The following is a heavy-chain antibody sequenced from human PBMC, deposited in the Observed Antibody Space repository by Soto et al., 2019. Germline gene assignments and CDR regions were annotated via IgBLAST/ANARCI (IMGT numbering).Heavy chain of an antibody. CDR2: IIPILGIA. Sequence: QVQLVQSGAEVKKPGSSVKVSFKASGGTFSSYTISWVRQAPGQGLEWMGRIIPILGIANYAQKFQGRVTITADKSTSTAYMELSSLRCEDTAVYYCAGSPQYYDFWSGYFKPLNYNWCDPWGQGTLVTVSS. V-gene: IGHV1-69*02. D-gene: IGHD3-3*01. CDR3: AGSPQYYDFWSGYFKPLNYNWCDP. CDR1: GGTFSSYT. J-gene: IGHJ5*02.